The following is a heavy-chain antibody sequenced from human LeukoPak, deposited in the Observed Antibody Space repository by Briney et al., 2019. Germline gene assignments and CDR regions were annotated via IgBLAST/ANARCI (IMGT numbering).Heavy chain of an antibody. CDR1: GFTFSNHG. D-gene: IGHD3-10*01. CDR3: SKDLTSDFGGDFDP. CDR2: IRFDGSHK. V-gene: IGHV3-30*02. J-gene: IGHJ5*02. Sequence: GGCLRLSCAASGFTFSNHGMHWVRQAPGKGLEWVALIRFDGSHKYYADSVKGRFTISRDNSKSTVYLQMNSLRAEDTAVYYCSKDLTSDFGGDFDPWGQGTLVTVSS.